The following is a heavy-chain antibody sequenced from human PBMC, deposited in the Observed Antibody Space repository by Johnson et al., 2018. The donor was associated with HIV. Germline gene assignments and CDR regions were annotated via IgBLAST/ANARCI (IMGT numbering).Heavy chain of an antibody. CDR1: GFNFSDFF. D-gene: IGHD5-24*01. Sequence: QVQLVESGGGLVKPGGSLRLSCAASGFNFSDFFMSWIRQAPGKGLEWVSYISSSGSTIYYADSVKGRFTISRDNAKNSLYLQMNSLRAEDTAVYYCARDVGEGYNRWGAIDFWGQGTLVTVSS. CDR3: ARDVGEGYNRWGAIDF. CDR2: ISSSGSTI. V-gene: IGHV3-11*04. J-gene: IGHJ3*01.